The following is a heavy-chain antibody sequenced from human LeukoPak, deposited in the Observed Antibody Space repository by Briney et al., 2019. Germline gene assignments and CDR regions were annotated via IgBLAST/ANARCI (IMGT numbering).Heavy chain of an antibody. CDR3: AMLAYDFWSGPNWFDP. V-gene: IGHV4-39*01. Sequence: PSETLSLTCTVSGGSISSGSYYWSWIRQPAGKGLEWIGSIYYSGSTYYNPSLKSRVTISVDTSKNQFSLKLSSVTAADTAVYYCAMLAYDFWSGPNWFDPWGQGTLVTVSS. D-gene: IGHD3-3*01. CDR1: GGSISSGSYY. CDR2: IYYSGST. J-gene: IGHJ5*02.